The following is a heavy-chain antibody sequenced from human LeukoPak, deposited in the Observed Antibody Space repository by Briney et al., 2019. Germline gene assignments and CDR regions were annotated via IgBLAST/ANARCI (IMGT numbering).Heavy chain of an antibody. V-gene: IGHV4-59*01. CDR3: ARGPNRSFDWLSQNYYYYGMDV. Sequence: SETLSLTCTVSGGSISSYYWSWIRQPPGKGLEWIGYIYYSGSINYNPSLKSRVTISVDTSKNQFSLKLSSVTAADTAVYYCARGPNRSFDWLSQNYYYYGMDVWGQGTTVTVSS. D-gene: IGHD3-9*01. CDR2: IYYSGSI. J-gene: IGHJ6*02. CDR1: GGSISSYY.